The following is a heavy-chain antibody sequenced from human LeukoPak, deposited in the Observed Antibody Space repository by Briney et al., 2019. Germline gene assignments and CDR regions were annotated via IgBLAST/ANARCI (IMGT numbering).Heavy chain of an antibody. CDR2: IKHDGSEK. CDR3: ATDRGWRTSGYYLYYFEY. J-gene: IGHJ4*02. D-gene: IGHD3-3*01. Sequence: GGSLRLSCAASGFIFTNYFMSWVRQAPGKGLEWVASIKHDGSEKYYVDSVRGQFTISRDNTMNSLYLQMSSLRAEDTAVYYCATDRGWRTSGYYLYYFEYWGQGTLVTFSS. CDR1: GFIFTNYF. V-gene: IGHV3-7*01.